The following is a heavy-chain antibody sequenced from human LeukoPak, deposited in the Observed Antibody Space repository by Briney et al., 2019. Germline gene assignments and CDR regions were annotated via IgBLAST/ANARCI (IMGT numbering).Heavy chain of an antibody. CDR1: GYTFTSYA. Sequence: ASVKVSCKASGYTFTSYAMHWVRQAPGQRLEWMGWINAGNGNTKYSQEFQGRVTITRDTSASTAYMELSSLRSEDMAVYHCASSRLGYYYDSSGSSPLDYWGQGTLVTVSS. CDR3: ASSRLGYYYDSSGSSPLDY. J-gene: IGHJ4*02. D-gene: IGHD3-22*01. V-gene: IGHV1-3*03. CDR2: INAGNGNT.